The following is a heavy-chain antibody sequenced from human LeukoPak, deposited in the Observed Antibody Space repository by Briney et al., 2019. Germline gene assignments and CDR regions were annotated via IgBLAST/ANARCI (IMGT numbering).Heavy chain of an antibody. CDR2: ISSSGSTI. V-gene: IGHV3-48*04. D-gene: IGHD3-10*01. Sequence: GGSLRLSCAASGFTFSSYAMHWVRQAPGKGLEWVSYISSSGSTIYYADSVKGRFTISRDNAKNSLYLQMNSLRAEGTAVYYCARNDGSGSYFDYWGQGTLVTVSS. CDR1: GFTFSSYA. CDR3: ARNDGSGSYFDY. J-gene: IGHJ4*02.